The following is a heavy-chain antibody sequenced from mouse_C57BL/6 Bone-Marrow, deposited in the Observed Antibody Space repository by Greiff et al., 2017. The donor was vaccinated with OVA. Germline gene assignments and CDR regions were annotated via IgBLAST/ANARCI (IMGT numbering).Heavy chain of an antibody. CDR1: GYTFTSYW. V-gene: IGHV1-64*01. Sequence: QVQLQQPGAELVKPGASVKLSCKASGYTFTSYWMHWVKQRPGQGLEWIGMIHPNSGSTNYNEKFKSKATLTVDKSSSTAYMQLSSLTSEDSAVYYCAKRTYGSRGYYAMDYWGQGTSVTVSS. D-gene: IGHD1-1*01. J-gene: IGHJ4*01. CDR2: IHPNSGST. CDR3: AKRTYGSRGYYAMDY.